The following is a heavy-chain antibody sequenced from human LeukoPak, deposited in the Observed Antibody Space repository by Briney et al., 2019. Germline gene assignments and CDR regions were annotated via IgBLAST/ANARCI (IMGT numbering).Heavy chain of an antibody. CDR3: AIQMTMIVVVSYFDY. CDR1: GFTFNDYY. V-gene: IGHV3-11*04. J-gene: IGHJ4*02. Sequence: GGSLRLSCEASGFTFNDYYLAWIRQAPGKGLEWVSFIGSNGATKYYADSVKGRFTISRDNAKNSLFLYMNSLRDDDTAVYYCAIQMTMIVVVSYFDYWGQGALVTVSS. D-gene: IGHD3-22*01. CDR2: IGSNGATK.